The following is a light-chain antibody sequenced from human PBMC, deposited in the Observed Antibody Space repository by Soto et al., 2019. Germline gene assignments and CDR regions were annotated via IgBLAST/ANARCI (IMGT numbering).Light chain of an antibody. CDR2: GIS. J-gene: IGKJ4*01. Sequence: VMTQSPATLSVSPGERATLSCRASQSVRSNLAWYQQKPGQAPRLLIYGISTRATGIPARFSGSGSGTEFTLTISGLQSEDFAVYYCRQYNNWPPLTFGGGTKVEIK. V-gene: IGKV3-15*01. CDR1: QSVRSN. CDR3: RQYNNWPPLT.